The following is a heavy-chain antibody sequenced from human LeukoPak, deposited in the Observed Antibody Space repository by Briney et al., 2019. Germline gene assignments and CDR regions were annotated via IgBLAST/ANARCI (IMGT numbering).Heavy chain of an antibody. CDR1: GGSISSSSYY. Sequence: SETLSLTCTVSGGSISSSSYYWGWIRQPPGKGLEWIGSIYYSGSTYYNPSPKSRVTISVDTSKNQFSLKLSSVTAADTAVYYCARQLAAAGTAGFDYWGQGTLVTVSS. J-gene: IGHJ4*02. CDR2: IYYSGST. D-gene: IGHD6-13*01. CDR3: ARQLAAAGTAGFDY. V-gene: IGHV4-39*07.